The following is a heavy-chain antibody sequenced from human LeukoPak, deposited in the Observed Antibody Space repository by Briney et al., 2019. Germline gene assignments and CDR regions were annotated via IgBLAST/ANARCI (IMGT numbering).Heavy chain of an antibody. CDR2: ITSSGGST. D-gene: IGHD6-13*01. J-gene: IGHJ4*02. CDR1: GFTFTSYA. V-gene: IGHV3-23*01. Sequence: PGGSLRLSCAASGFTFTSYAMGWVRQAPGKGLEWVSHITSSGGSTYYADSVKGRFTISRDNARNSLYLLMNSLRAEDSAVYYCVRGSASSSWYDRFDFWGQGTLVIVSS. CDR3: VRGSASSSWYDRFDF.